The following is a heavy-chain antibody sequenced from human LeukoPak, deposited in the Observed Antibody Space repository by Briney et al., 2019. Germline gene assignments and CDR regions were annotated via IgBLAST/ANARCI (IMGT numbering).Heavy chain of an antibody. CDR3: AREGDGLDAFDI. Sequence: ASVKVSCKASGYTSTSYDINWVRQATGQGLEWMGWMNPNSGNTGYAQKFQGRVTMTRNTSISTVYMELSSLRSEDTAVYYCAREGDGLDAFDIWGQGTMVTVSS. D-gene: IGHD5-24*01. CDR1: GYTSTSYD. CDR2: MNPNSGNT. J-gene: IGHJ3*02. V-gene: IGHV1-8*01.